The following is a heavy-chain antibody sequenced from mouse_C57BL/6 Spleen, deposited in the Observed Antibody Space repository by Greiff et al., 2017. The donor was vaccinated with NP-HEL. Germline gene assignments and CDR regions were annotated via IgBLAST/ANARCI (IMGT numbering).Heavy chain of an antibody. V-gene: IGHV1-64*01. CDR2: IHPNSGST. CDR1: GYTFTSYW. Sequence: QVQLQQPGAELVKPGASVKLSCKASGYTFTSYWMHWVKQRPGQGLEWIGMIHPNSGSTNYNEKFKSKATLTVDKSSSTAYMQLSSRTSEDSAVYYCERREFDYDDFAYWGQGTLVTVSA. CDR3: ERREFDYDDFAY. D-gene: IGHD2-4*01. J-gene: IGHJ3*01.